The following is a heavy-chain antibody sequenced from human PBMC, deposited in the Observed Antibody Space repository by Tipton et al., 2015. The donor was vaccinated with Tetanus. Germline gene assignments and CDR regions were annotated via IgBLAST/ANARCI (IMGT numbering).Heavy chain of an antibody. CDR2: INPSGRRT. CDR3: ARRSLTNYGLDV. V-gene: IGHV3-74*01. J-gene: IGHJ6*02. CDR1: GFTSEGHY. Sequence: SLRLSCAVSGFTSEGHYMHWVRQTPDKGLVWISRINPSGRRTDYAYSVKGRFTMSRDHAKNTVYLQMSSLRAEDTAVYFCARRSLTNYGLDVWGQGTPVTVSS. D-gene: IGHD3-9*01.